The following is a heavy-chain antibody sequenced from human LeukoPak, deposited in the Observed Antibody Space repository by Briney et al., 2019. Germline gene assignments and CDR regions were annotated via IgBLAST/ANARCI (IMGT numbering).Heavy chain of an antibody. J-gene: IGHJ4*02. CDR2: IIPIFGTA. V-gene: IGHV1-69*05. Sequence: SVKVSCKASGGTFSSYAISWVRQAPGQGLEWMGGIIPIFGTANYAQKFQGRVTITTDESTSTAHMELSSLRSEDTAVYYCARDTSSSHEMIVFDYWGQGTLVTVSS. CDR1: GGTFSSYA. CDR3: ARDTSSSHEMIVFDY. D-gene: IGHD6-6*01.